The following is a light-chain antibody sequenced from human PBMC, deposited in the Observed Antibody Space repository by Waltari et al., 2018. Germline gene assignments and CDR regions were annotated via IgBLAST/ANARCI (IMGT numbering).Light chain of an antibody. CDR1: SSDVGGYNY. Sequence: QSALTQPASVSGSPGQSITISCTGTSSDVGGYNYVSWYQQHPGKAPKLMIYDVSNRPSGVSNRCAGSKSGNTASLTISGLQAEDEADYYCSSYGSSSIYVFGTGTKVTVL. CDR3: SSYGSSSIYV. V-gene: IGLV2-14*03. CDR2: DVS. J-gene: IGLJ1*01.